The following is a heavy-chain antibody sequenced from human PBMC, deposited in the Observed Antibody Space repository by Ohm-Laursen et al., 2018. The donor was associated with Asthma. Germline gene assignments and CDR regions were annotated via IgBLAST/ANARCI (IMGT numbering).Heavy chain of an antibody. V-gene: IGHV3-11*04. CDR3: ARDGGGYCSGGSCSPLFDY. J-gene: IGHJ4*02. D-gene: IGHD2-15*01. CDR2: ISSSGTTI. CDR1: GFTFSDYY. Sequence: GSLRLSCTAAGFTFSDYYMSWIRQAPEEGLEWVSYISSSGTTIYYADSVKGRFTISRDNAKNSLYLQMNSLRAEDTAVYYCARDGGGYCSGGSCSPLFDYWGQGTLVTVSS.